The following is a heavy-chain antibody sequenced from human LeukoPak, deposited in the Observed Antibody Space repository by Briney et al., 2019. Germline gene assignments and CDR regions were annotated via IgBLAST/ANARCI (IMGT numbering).Heavy chain of an antibody. V-gene: IGHV3-30*02. CDR3: ARDGDDTSGYFSPFDY. CDR2: SRSGGIDK. Sequence: GGSLRLSCTSSGFTFRNFGMHWVRQAPGKGLEWVAFSRSGGIDKFYADSVKGRFTVFKDNSKNTLSLQMNSLRAEDTALYYCARDGDDTSGYFSPFDYWGQGTLVTVSS. CDR1: GFTFRNFG. D-gene: IGHD3-22*01. J-gene: IGHJ4*02.